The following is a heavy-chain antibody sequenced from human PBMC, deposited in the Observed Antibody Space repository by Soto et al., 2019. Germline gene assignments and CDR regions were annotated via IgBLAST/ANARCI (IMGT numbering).Heavy chain of an antibody. Sequence: PGGSLRLSCAASGFTFSSYSMNWVRQAPGKGLEWVSYISSSSSTIYYADSVKGRFTISRDNAKNSLYLQMNSLRAEDTAVYYCARAVKITFGGVNAFDIWGQGTMVTVSS. CDR1: GFTFSSYS. J-gene: IGHJ3*02. CDR3: ARAVKITFGGVNAFDI. D-gene: IGHD3-16*01. V-gene: IGHV3-48*01. CDR2: ISSSSSTI.